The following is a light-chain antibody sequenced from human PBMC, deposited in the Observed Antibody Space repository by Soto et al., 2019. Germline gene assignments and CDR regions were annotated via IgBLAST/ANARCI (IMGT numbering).Light chain of an antibody. CDR3: QQYNNWPRT. CDR2: DAS. J-gene: IGKJ1*01. Sequence: DFQMNQSPSTLSASVGDRVTITCRASQNIRSRFAWFQQKPGKAPKLLIYDASSLESGVPQRFSGSGSGTEFTLTISSLQSEDFAVYYCQQYNNWPRTFGQGTKVDNK. CDR1: QNIRSR. V-gene: IGKV1-5*01.